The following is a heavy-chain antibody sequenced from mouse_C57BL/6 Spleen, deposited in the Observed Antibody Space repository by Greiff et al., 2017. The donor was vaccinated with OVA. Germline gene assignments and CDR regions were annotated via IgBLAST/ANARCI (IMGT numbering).Heavy chain of an antibody. V-gene: IGHV1-42*01. Sequence: EVQLQQSGPELVKPGASVKISCKASGYSFTGYYMNWVKQSPEKSLEWIGEINPSTGGTTYNQKFKAKATLTVDKSSSTAYMQLKSLTSEDSAVYYCARMVTATGDYWGQGTTLTVSS. CDR3: ARMVTATGDY. CDR1: GYSFTGYY. CDR2: INPSTGGT. D-gene: IGHD2-2*01. J-gene: IGHJ2*01.